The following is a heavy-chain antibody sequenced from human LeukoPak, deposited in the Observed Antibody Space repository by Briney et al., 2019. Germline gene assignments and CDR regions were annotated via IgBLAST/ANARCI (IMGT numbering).Heavy chain of an antibody. J-gene: IGHJ4*02. Sequence: GGSLRLSCAASGFTFSNYAMSWVRQAPGKGLEWVSAITGSGGNTYYADSVKGRFTISRDNSKNTVFLQMNSLRAEDTAVYYCAKWGDYDVLTGHYVSDYWGQGTLVTVSS. CDR2: ITGSGGNT. CDR3: AKWGDYDVLTGHYVSDY. V-gene: IGHV3-23*01. D-gene: IGHD3-9*01. CDR1: GFTFSNYA.